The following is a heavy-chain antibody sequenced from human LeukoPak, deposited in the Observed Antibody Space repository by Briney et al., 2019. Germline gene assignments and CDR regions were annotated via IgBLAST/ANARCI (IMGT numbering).Heavy chain of an antibody. CDR1: GGSISSYY. CDR3: ARYVWGSYPTFEDY. V-gene: IGHV4-59*01. CDR2: IYYSGST. J-gene: IGHJ4*02. Sequence: SQTLSLTCTVSGGSISSYYWSWIRQPPGKGLEWIGYIYYSGSTNYNPSLKSRVTISVDTSKNQFSLKLSSVTAADTAVYYCARYVWGSYPTFEDYWGQGTLVTVSS. D-gene: IGHD3-16*02.